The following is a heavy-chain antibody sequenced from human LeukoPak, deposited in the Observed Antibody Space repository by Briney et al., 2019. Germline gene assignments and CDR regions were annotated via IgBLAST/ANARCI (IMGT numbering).Heavy chain of an antibody. CDR1: GFTFSSYE. CDR3: ARGIRYFDSDYYYGMDV. CDR2: ISSSGSTI. D-gene: IGHD3-9*01. J-gene: IGHJ6*02. Sequence: GGSLRLSCAASGFTFSSYEMNWVRQAPGKGLEWVSYISSSGSTIYYADSVKGRFTISRDNAKNSLYLQMNSLRAEDTAVYYCARGIRYFDSDYYYGMDVWGQGTTVTVSS. V-gene: IGHV3-48*03.